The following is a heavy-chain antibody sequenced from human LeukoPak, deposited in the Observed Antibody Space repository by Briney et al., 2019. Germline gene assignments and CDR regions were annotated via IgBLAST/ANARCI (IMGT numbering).Heavy chain of an antibody. CDR1: GFTFSSYW. D-gene: IGHD3-3*01. V-gene: IGHV3-7*01. J-gene: IGHJ4*02. CDR2: IKQDGSEK. Sequence: GGSLRLSCAASGFTFSSYWMSWVRQAPGKGLEWVANIKQDGSEKYYVDSVKGRFTISRGNAKNSLYLQMNSLRAEDTAVYYCARVDGLFLEWLLWEYYFDYWGQGTLVTVSS. CDR3: ARVDGLFLEWLLWEYYFDY.